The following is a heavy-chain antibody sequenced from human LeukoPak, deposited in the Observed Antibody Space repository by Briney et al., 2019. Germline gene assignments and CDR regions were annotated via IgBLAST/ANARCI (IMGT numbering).Heavy chain of an antibody. CDR2: IYYSGST. J-gene: IGHJ5*02. CDR3: AREIGGLWFGELSVPNWFDP. CDR1: GGSINSY. D-gene: IGHD3-10*01. Sequence: PSETLSLTCTVSGGSINSYWSWIRQPPGKGLEWIGYIYYSGSTNYNPSLKSRVTISVDTSKNQFSLKLSSVTAADTAVYYCAREIGGLWFGELSVPNWFDPWGQGTLVTVSS. V-gene: IGHV4-59*01.